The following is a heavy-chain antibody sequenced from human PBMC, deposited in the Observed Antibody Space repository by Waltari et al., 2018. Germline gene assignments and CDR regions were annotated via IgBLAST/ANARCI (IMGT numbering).Heavy chain of an antibody. Sequence: EVQLVQSGAEVKKPGESLKISCAASGFTFSSYSMNWVRQAPGKGLEWVSSISSSSSYIYYADSVKGRFTISRDNAKNSLYLQMNSLRAEDTAVYYCARDRRGGDGLGFDYWGQGTLVTVSS. D-gene: IGHD2-21*01. CDR3: ARDRRGGDGLGFDY. J-gene: IGHJ4*02. CDR1: GFTFSSYS. CDR2: ISSSSSYI. V-gene: IGHV3-21*01.